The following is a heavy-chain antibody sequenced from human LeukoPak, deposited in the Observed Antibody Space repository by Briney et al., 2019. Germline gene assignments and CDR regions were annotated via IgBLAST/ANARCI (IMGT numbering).Heavy chain of an antibody. J-gene: IGHJ4*02. CDR3: AKFTLVATADY. V-gene: IGHV3-30*02. CDR2: IQYDGSNK. CDR1: GITVSTNY. Sequence: GGSLRLSCAASGITVSTNYMHWVRQAPGKGLEWLAFIQYDGSNKYYADSVKGRFTISRDNSKNTLYLQMNSLRTEDTAVYYCAKFTLVATADYWGQGTLVTVSS. D-gene: IGHD5-12*01.